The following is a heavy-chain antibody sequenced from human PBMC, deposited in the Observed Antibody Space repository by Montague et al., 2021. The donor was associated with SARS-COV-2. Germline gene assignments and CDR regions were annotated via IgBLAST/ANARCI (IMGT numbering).Heavy chain of an antibody. V-gene: IGHV4-59*02. Sequence: SETLSLTCTVSGASVGSYDWGWIRQSPGKGLEWIGYFYSVGSTDYNPSLKSRATISRDTSKNQFSLKVSSVTAADTAVYYCARETMTADAFDIWGQGTMVTVSS. CDR2: FYSVGST. D-gene: IGHD1-14*01. CDR1: GASVGSYD. CDR3: ARETMTADAFDI. J-gene: IGHJ3*02.